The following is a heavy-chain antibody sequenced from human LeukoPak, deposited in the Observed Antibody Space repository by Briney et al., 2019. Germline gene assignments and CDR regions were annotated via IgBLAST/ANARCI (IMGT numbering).Heavy chain of an antibody. CDR1: GYTFTSYG. Sequence: ASVKVSRKXSGYTFTSYGISWVRQAPGQGLEWMGRISAYNGNTNYSQKLQGRVTMTTDTSTSTAYMELRSLRSDDTAVYYCARDASICSGGSCFFLYYYDSGGYYLNDYWGQGTLVTVSS. CDR3: ARDASICSGGSCFFLYYYDSGGYYLNDY. V-gene: IGHV1-18*01. CDR2: ISAYNGNT. D-gene: IGHD3-22*01. J-gene: IGHJ4*02.